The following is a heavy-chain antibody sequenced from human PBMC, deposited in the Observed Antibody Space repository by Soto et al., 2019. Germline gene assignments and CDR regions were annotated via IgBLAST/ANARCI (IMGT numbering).Heavy chain of an antibody. CDR2: ISNTGAHI. Sequence: EVHLVDSGGGLVKPGGSLRLSCAASGFTFNTYSMTWVRQAPGQGLEWVSSISNTGAHIYYADSVRGRFTISRDNAKNSLYLQMNSLTAADTAVYYCVRERQFVRDFYYGMDVWGRGTTVTVSS. V-gene: IGHV3-21*01. CDR1: GFTFNTYS. D-gene: IGHD6-6*01. J-gene: IGHJ6*02. CDR3: VRERQFVRDFYYGMDV.